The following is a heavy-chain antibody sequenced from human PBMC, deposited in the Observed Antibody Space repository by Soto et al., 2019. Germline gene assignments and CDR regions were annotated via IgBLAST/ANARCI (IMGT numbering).Heavy chain of an antibody. CDR2: IYYSGST. CDR3: ARDLDSITMVRGVMNYGMDV. D-gene: IGHD3-10*01. CDR1: GGSISSGDYY. J-gene: IGHJ6*02. V-gene: IGHV4-30-4*01. Sequence: SEPLCLTCTVSGGSISSGDYYWSWIRQPPGKGLEWIGYIYYSGSTYYNPSLKSRVTISVDTSKNQFSLKLSSVTAADTAVYYCARDLDSITMVRGVMNYGMDVWGQGTTVTVS.